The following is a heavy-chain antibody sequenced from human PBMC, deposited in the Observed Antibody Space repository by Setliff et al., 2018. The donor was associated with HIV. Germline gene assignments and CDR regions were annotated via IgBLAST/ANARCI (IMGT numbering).Heavy chain of an antibody. CDR2: ISGLGGGTI. Sequence: GESLKISCATSGFTFDSYSIIWVRQAPGKGLEWVSYISGLGGGTIYYADSVRGRFTISRDDAEKSVYLQMNSLRAEYTAVYYCAIAGVVEGYYYYYYMDVWGKGTTVTVSS. CDR3: AIAGVVEGYYYYYYMDV. J-gene: IGHJ6*03. CDR1: GFTFDSYS. V-gene: IGHV3-48*01. D-gene: IGHD2-15*01.